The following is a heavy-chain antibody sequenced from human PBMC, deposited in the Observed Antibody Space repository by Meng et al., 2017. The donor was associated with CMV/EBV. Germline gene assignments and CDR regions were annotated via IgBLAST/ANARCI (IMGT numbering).Heavy chain of an antibody. D-gene: IGHD2-2*01. CDR1: GYTFMGFG. CDR2: ISTYNGDT. CDR3: WSHYCSSDICYDYFDY. Sequence: ASVKVSCKPSGYTFMGFGISWVRLAPGQGLEWMGWISTYNGDTNFAQKFQGSVTMTTNTSTSTAYMELRSLRSDETAVYYCWSHYCSSDICYDYFDYWGQGTLVTVSS. J-gene: IGHJ4*02. V-gene: IGHV1-18*01.